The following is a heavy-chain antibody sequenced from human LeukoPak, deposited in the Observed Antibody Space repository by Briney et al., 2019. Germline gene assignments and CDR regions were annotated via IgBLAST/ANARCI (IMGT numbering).Heavy chain of an antibody. V-gene: IGHV1-3*01. CDR2: INAGNGNT. D-gene: IGHD6-13*01. J-gene: IGHJ4*02. Sequence: ASVKVSCKASGYTFTTYAMHWVRQAPGQRLEWMGWINAGNGNTKYSQKFQARVTITRDTSASTAYMELSSLRSEDTAVYYCAKDPIGSRWPYYFDYWGQGTLVTVSS. CDR1: GYTFTTYA. CDR3: AKDPIGSRWPYYFDY.